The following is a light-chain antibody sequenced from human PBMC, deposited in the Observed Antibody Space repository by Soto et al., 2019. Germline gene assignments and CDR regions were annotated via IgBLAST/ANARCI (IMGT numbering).Light chain of an antibody. J-gene: IGKJ1*01. Sequence: DIQMTQSPSSLSASVGDRVTITCRASQSISYYLNWYQQEPGRAPRLLIYTTSSLQSGVPSKFSVSASGTDFTLTISSLQPEDFATYYCQQSYTTPWTFGQGTKVEIK. CDR2: TTS. V-gene: IGKV1-39*01. CDR1: QSISYY. CDR3: QQSYTTPWT.